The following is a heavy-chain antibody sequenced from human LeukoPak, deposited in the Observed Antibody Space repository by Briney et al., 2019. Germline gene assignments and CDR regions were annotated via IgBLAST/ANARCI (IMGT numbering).Heavy chain of an antibody. J-gene: IGHJ4*02. V-gene: IGHV4-34*01. Sequence: SETLSLTCAVYGGSFSRYYWSWIRQPPGKGLEWSGEINHSGSTNYNPSLKSRVTISVDMSKNKFSLKLSSVTAADTAVYYCARYGSGARQGTFDYWGQGTLVTVSS. CDR1: GGSFSRYY. CDR3: ARYGSGARQGTFDY. CDR2: INHSGST. D-gene: IGHD3-10*01.